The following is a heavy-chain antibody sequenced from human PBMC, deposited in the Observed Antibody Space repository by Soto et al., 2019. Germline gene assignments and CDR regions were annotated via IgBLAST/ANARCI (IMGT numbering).Heavy chain of an antibody. J-gene: IGHJ4*02. D-gene: IGHD5-12*01. Sequence: QITLKESGPTLVKPTQTLTLTCTFSGFSLSTSGVGVGSIRQPPGKALEWLALIYWDDDKRYSPSLKSRLTITKDTSKNQVVLTMTNMDPVDTATYYCAHVYGGYDNFDYWDQGTLVTVSS. V-gene: IGHV2-5*02. CDR1: GFSLSTSGVG. CDR3: AHVYGGYDNFDY. CDR2: IYWDDDK.